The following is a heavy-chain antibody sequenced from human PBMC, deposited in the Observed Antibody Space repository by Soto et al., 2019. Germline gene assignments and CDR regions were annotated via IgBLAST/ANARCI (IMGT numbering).Heavy chain of an antibody. V-gene: IGHV1-69*01. Sequence: QVQLVQSGTEVKKPGSSVKVSCKASGGTFSSYAINWVRQAPGQGLEWMGGIIPMFGTDKYAKRFLDRVTITADESTGIAYMELSSLRADDAAVYYCARGPPEYTSTWRYYFDLWGQGTRVTGSA. D-gene: IGHD1-26*01. CDR3: ARGPPEYTSTWRYYFDL. J-gene: IGHJ4*02. CDR2: IIPMFGTD. CDR1: GGTFSSYA.